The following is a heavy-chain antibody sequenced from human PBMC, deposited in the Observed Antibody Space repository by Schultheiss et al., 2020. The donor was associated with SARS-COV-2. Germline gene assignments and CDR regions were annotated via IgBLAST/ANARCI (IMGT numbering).Heavy chain of an antibody. CDR1: GFTVSSNY. J-gene: IGHJ5*02. CDR2: IYSGGST. CDR3: ARESVVTARGWFDP. Sequence: GGSLRLSCAASGFTVSSNYMSWVRQAPGKGLEWVSVIYSGGSTYYADSVKGRFTISRDNSKNTLYLQMNSLRAEDTAVYYCARESVVTARGWFDPWGQGTLVTVSS. V-gene: IGHV3-66*01. D-gene: IGHD4-23*01.